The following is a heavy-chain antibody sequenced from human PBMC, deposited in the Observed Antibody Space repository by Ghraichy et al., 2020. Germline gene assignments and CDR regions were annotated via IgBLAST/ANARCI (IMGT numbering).Heavy chain of an antibody. V-gene: IGHV3-20*04. D-gene: IGHD5-18*01. Sequence: GESLNISCAASGFTFDDYGMSWVRQAPGKGLEWVSGINWNGGSTGYADSVKGRFTISRDNAKNSLYLQMNSLRAEDTALYYCARGRGGSRVDTAMQAFDIWGQGTMVTVSS. CDR2: INWNGGST. CDR1: GFTFDDYG. J-gene: IGHJ3*02. CDR3: ARGRGGSRVDTAMQAFDI.